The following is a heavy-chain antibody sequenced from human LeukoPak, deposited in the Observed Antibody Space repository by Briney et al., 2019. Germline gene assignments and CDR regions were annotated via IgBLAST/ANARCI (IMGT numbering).Heavy chain of an antibody. CDR2: IYYSGTT. CDR3: AREDYCSGGSCYSGYFQH. J-gene: IGHJ1*01. CDR1: GGSISGYY. D-gene: IGHD2-15*01. V-gene: IGHV4-59*01. Sequence: PSETLSLTCTVSGGSISGYYWSWIRQPAGKELEWIGYIYYSGTTNYNPSLKSRVTISVDTSKNQFSLKLSSVTAADTAVYYCAREDYCSGGSCYSGYFQHWGQGTLVTVSS.